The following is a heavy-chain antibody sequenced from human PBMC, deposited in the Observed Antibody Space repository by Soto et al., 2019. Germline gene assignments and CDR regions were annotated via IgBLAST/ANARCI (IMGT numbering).Heavy chain of an antibody. D-gene: IGHD4-17*01. Sequence: QVQLQESGPGLVKPSQTLSLTCTVSGGSIRSGGYYWSWIRQHPGKGLEWIGYIYYSGSTYYNPSLKSRVTISVDTSKNQFALKLSSVTAADTAVYYCARVHGDYVVFDYWGQGTLVTVSS. CDR3: ARVHGDYVVFDY. CDR2: IYYSGST. J-gene: IGHJ4*02. V-gene: IGHV4-31*03. CDR1: GGSIRSGGYY.